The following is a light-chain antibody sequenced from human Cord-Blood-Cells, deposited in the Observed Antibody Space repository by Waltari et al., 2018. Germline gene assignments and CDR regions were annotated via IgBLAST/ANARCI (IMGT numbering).Light chain of an antibody. Sequence: IQMTQSPSTLPASVGDRVTITCRASQSLSSWLAWYHQKPGKAPKLLIYDASSLESGVPSRFSGSESGEEFTLTISSLKPDGFATYDCQQYNSYSPKFGGGTKVEI. CDR3: QQYNSYSPK. J-gene: IGKJ4*02. CDR2: DAS. CDR1: QSLSSW. V-gene: IGKV1-5*01.